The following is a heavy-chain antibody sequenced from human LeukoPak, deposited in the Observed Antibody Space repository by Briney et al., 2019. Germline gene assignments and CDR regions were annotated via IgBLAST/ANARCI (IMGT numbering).Heavy chain of an antibody. V-gene: IGHV3-7*01. J-gene: IGHJ4*02. CDR2: IKQDGGEK. D-gene: IGHD2-21*01. CDR3: ARGPFVVISGPDY. CDR1: GFSISTFW. Sequence: PGGSLRLSCAASGFSISTFWMSWVRQAPGKGLEWVANIKQDGGEKYYVDSVKGRFTISRDNAKNSLYLQMSSLRAEDTAVYYCARGPFVVISGPDYWGQGTLVTVSS.